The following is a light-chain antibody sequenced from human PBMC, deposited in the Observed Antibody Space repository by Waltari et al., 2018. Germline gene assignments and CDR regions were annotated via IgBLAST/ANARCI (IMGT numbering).Light chain of an antibody. V-gene: IGKV3D-11*02. CDR2: DVS. CDR3: LQRYRWPRT. Sequence: EIVLTQSPATLSLSPGERATLSCRADQNVDRQLAWYQHKPGQPPRLLIDDVSDRATGVPARFSGGGAGTDFTLTISSLEPEDLAVYYCLQRYRWPRTFGQGTKLE. CDR1: QNVDRQ. J-gene: IGKJ2*01.